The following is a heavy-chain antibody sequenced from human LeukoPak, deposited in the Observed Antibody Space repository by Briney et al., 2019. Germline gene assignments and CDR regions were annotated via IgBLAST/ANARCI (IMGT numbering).Heavy chain of an antibody. CDR2: ISGSGGST. CDR3: AKDPRTYYYDSSGYSY. J-gene: IGHJ3*01. Sequence: GGSLRLSCEASGFTFNRYAMSWVRQAPGKGLEWVSGISGSGGSTYYADSVKGRFTISRDNSKNTLYLQMNSLRAEDTAVYYCAKDPRTYYYDSSGYSYWGQGTMVTVSS. V-gene: IGHV3-23*01. CDR1: GFTFNRYA. D-gene: IGHD3-22*01.